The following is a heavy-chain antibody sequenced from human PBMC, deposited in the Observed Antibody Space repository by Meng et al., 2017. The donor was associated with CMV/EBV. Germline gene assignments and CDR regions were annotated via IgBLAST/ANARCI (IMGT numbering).Heavy chain of an antibody. V-gene: IGHV1-46*01. Sequence: GESLKISCKASGYTFTSYYMHWVRQAPGQGLEWMGIINPSGGSTSYAQKFQGRVTMTRDTSTSTVYMELSSLRSEDTAVYYCARSQPGIAAAFWGQGTLVTVSS. CDR2: INPSGGST. J-gene: IGHJ4*02. CDR1: GYTFTSYY. CDR3: ARSQPGIAAAF. D-gene: IGHD6-13*01.